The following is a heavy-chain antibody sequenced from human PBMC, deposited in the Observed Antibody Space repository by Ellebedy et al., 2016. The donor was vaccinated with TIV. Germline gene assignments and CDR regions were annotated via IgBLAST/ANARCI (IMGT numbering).Heavy chain of an antibody. Sequence: GGSLRLSXAASGFTFSSYDMHWVRQASGKGLEWVSAIGTAGDTYYPGSVKGRFTISRENAKNSSYLQMNSLRAGDTAVYYCAREAVAGGTSWYFDLWGRGTLVTVSS. CDR1: GFTFSSYD. D-gene: IGHD6-19*01. V-gene: IGHV3-13*01. CDR2: IGTAGDT. CDR3: AREAVAGGTSWYFDL. J-gene: IGHJ2*01.